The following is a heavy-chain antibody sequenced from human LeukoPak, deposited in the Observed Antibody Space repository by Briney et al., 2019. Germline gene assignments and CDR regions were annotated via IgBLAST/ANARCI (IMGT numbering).Heavy chain of an antibody. Sequence: GGSLRPSCAASGFSFSTYDMHWVRQAPGKGLEWVAVISSDGGHKYWADSVKGRFTISRDNSKNTVYLQMNSLRAEDTAVYYCAKGSIDWYYFDYWGQGTLVTVSS. V-gene: IGHV3-30*18. CDR1: GFSFSTYD. CDR3: AKGSIDWYYFDY. CDR2: ISSDGGHK. J-gene: IGHJ4*02. D-gene: IGHD3-9*01.